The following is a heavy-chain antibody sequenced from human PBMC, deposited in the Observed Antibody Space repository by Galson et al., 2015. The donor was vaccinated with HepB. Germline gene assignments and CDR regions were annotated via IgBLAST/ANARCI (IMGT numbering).Heavy chain of an antibody. J-gene: IGHJ6*02. CDR3: AKDPRYDYGDYDVGMDV. CDR2: ISGSGGST. V-gene: IGHV3-23*01. D-gene: IGHD4-17*01. CDR1: GFTFSSYA. Sequence: SLRLSCAASGFTFSSYAMSWVRQAPGKGLEWVSAISGSGGSTYYADSVKGRFTISRDNSKNTLYLQMNSLRAEDTAVYYCAKDPRYDYGDYDVGMDVWGQGTTVTVSS.